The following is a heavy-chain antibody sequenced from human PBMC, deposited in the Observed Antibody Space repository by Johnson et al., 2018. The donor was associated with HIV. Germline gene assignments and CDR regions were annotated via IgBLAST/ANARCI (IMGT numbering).Heavy chain of an antibody. CDR2: INADGRST. D-gene: IGHD2-21*02. CDR1: GFTFGRYW. J-gene: IGHJ3*02. V-gene: IGHV3-74*01. CDR3: ARDDYAFHI. Sequence: VQLVESGGGLVQPGGSLRLSCAASGFTFGRYWMHWVRQAPGKGLVWVSRINADGRSTTYADSVKGRFTISRDNAQNTLYLQMNSLRAEDTAVFYCARDDYAFHIWGQGTMVTVSS.